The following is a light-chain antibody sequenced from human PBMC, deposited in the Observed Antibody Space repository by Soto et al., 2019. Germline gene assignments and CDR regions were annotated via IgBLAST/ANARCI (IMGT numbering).Light chain of an antibody. CDR2: GAS. J-gene: IGKJ1*01. V-gene: IGKV3-20*01. CDR3: QQYGSSGT. CDR1: QSVSNNY. Sequence: EIVLTQSPGTLSLSSGERAALSCRASQSVSNNYLAWYQQKPGHAPRVLIYGASNRATGIPDMLSGRGSGTDFTLTISRMEAEDFAVYYCQQYGSSGTVGQGTKVDI.